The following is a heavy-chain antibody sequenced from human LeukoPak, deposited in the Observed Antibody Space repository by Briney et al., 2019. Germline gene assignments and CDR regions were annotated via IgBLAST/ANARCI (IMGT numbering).Heavy chain of an antibody. CDR2: ISSSSSHI. V-gene: IGHV3-21*01. J-gene: IGHJ4*02. CDR3: ARDKARLFHDY. D-gene: IGHD3-22*01. Sequence: GGSLRLSCAASGFTFSSYSMNWVRQAPGKGLEWVSSISSSSSHIYYADSVKGRFTISRDNAKNSLYLQMNSLRAEDTAVYYCARDKARLFHDYWGQGTLVTVSS. CDR1: GFTFSSYS.